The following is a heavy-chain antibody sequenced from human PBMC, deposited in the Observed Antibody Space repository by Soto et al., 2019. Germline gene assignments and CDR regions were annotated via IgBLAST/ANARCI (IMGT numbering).Heavy chain of an antibody. D-gene: IGHD6-13*01. J-gene: IGHJ6*02. CDR1: GYSFTSYW. CDR3: ARRIAAAATPYYYYGMDV. V-gene: IGHV5-51*01. Sequence: PGESLKISCKGSGYSFTSYWIGWVRQMPGKGLEWMGIIYPGDSDTRYSPSFQGQVTISADKSISTAYLQWSSLKASDTAMYYCARRIAAAATPYYYYGMDVWGQGTTVTAP. CDR2: IYPGDSDT.